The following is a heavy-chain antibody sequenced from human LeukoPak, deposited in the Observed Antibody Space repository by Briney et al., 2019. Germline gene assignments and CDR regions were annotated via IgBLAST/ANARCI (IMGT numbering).Heavy chain of an antibody. V-gene: IGHV4-39*07. J-gene: IGHJ4*02. CDR1: GASISSTTYY. D-gene: IGHD3-9*01. CDR3: ARVQGDYDILTGYSPTFDY. CDR2: LYYTGSG. Sequence: SETLSLTCTVSGASISSTTYYWVWIRQPPGKGLEWIGSLYYTGSGYYNPSLKSRVTISVDTSRNQFSLRLSSVTAADTAVYYCARVQGDYDILTGYSPTFDYWGQGTLVTVSS.